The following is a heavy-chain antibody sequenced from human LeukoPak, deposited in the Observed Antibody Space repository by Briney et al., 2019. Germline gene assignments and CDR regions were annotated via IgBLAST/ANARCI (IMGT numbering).Heavy chain of an antibody. V-gene: IGHV3-11*01. CDR2: ISGSGSTI. CDR3: TREALRYDY. CDR1: GFTFSDYY. J-gene: IGHJ4*02. Sequence: GESLRLSCAASGFTFSDYYMSWIRQAPGKGLEWVSYISGSGSTIYYTDSVRGRFTISRDNAKNSLYLQMNSLRAEDTAVYYCTREALRYDYWGQGTLVTVSS. D-gene: IGHD1-26*01.